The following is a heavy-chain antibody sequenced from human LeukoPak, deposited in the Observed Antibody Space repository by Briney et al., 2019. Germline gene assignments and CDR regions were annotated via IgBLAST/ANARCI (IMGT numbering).Heavy chain of an antibody. CDR2: ISGSGHRT. CDR3: TTVKGGSGSYFFDY. D-gene: IGHD3-10*01. J-gene: IGHJ4*02. CDR1: GFTFSSYG. V-gene: IGHV3-23*01. Sequence: GGSLRLSCAASGFTFSSYGVSWVRQAPGKGLEWVSGISGSGHRTYYADSVKGRFTISRDNSKNTLYLQMNSLKTEDTAVYYCTTVKGGSGSYFFDYWGQGTLVTVSS.